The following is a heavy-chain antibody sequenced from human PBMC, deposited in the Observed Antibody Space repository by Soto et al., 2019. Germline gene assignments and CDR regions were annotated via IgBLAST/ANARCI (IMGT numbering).Heavy chain of an antibody. Sequence: SETLSLTCAVYGGSFSGYYWSWIRQPPGKGLEWIGEINHSGSTNYNPSLKSRVTISVDTSKNQFSLKLSSVTAADTAVYYCARGHSSSAAGTSWFDPWGQGTLVTVSS. D-gene: IGHD6-13*01. CDR1: GGSFSGYY. V-gene: IGHV4-34*01. CDR2: INHSGST. CDR3: ARGHSSSAAGTSWFDP. J-gene: IGHJ5*02.